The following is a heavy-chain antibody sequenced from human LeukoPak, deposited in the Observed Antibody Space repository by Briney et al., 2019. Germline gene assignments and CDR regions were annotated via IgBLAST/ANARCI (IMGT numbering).Heavy chain of an antibody. Sequence: GGSLRLSCAASGFTFSSYGMHWVRPAPGKGLEWVAVIWYDGSNKYYADSVKGRFTISRDNSKNTLYLQMNSLRAEDTAVYYCARDLSDAFDFDYWGQGTLVTVSS. CDR2: IWYDGSNK. V-gene: IGHV3-33*01. CDR1: GFTFSSYG. D-gene: IGHD3-16*01. CDR3: ARDLSDAFDFDY. J-gene: IGHJ4*02.